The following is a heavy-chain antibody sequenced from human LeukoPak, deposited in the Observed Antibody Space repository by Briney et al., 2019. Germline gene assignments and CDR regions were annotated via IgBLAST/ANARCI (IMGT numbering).Heavy chain of an antibody. CDR2: INHSGST. CDR3: ARRRAGQLWLLRPFDY. CDR1: GGSFSGYY. V-gene: IGHV4-34*01. Sequence: SETLSLTCAVYGGSFSGYYWSWIRQPPGKGLEWIGEINHSGSTNYNPSLKSRVTISVDTSKNQFSLKLSSVTAADTAVYYCARRRAGQLWLLRPFDYWGQGTLVTVSS. J-gene: IGHJ4*02. D-gene: IGHD5-18*01.